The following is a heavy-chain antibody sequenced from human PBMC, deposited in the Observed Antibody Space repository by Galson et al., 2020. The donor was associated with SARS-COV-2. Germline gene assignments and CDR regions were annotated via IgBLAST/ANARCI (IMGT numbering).Heavy chain of an antibody. Sequence: SETLSLTCTVSGGSITSYYWSWIRQPPGRGLACLGYIFYSGRSNYNPSLKSRVTISLDTSKSQFSLKLTSVTAADTAVYYCARLNWNAGGLDYWGQGTLVTVSS. J-gene: IGHJ4*02. D-gene: IGHD1-1*01. CDR1: GGSITSYY. CDR3: ARLNWNAGGLDY. V-gene: IGHV4-59*01. CDR2: IFYSGRS.